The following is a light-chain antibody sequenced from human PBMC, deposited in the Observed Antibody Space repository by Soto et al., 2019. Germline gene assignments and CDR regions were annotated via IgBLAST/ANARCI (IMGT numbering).Light chain of an antibody. CDR3: TSYTTSSTLV. Sequence: QSASVSGSPGQSITISCTGTSSDVGGYNYVSWYQQYPGKAPKLMIYDVSNRPSGVSNRFSGSKSGNTASLTISGLQAEDEADYYCTSYTTSSTLVFGTGTKLTVL. CDR2: DVS. CDR1: SSDVGGYNY. V-gene: IGLV2-14*01. J-gene: IGLJ1*01.